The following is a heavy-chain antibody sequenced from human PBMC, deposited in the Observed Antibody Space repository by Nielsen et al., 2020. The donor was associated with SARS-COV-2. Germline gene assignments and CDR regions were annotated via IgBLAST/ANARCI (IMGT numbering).Heavy chain of an antibody. Sequence: GGSLRLSCAASGFTFSDYYMSWVRQAPGKGLEWVSYISSSSSYTNYADSVKGRFTISRDNAKNSLYLQMNSLRAEDTAVYYCAKKPYSSNMGAGYFDYWGQGTLVTVSS. CDR3: AKKPYSSNMGAGYFDY. V-gene: IGHV3-11*03. CDR2: ISSSSSYT. J-gene: IGHJ4*02. CDR1: GFTFSDYY. D-gene: IGHD6-13*01.